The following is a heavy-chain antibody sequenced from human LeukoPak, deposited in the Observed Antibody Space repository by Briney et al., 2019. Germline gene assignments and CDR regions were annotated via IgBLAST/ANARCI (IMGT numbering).Heavy chain of an antibody. CDR2: IRSKANSYAT. D-gene: IGHD6-19*01. CDR3: TGDSSGWYTSPYYYYYMDV. V-gene: IGHV3-73*01. J-gene: IGHJ6*03. CDR1: GFTFSGSA. Sequence: GGSLRLSCAASGFTFSGSAMHWVRQASGKGLEWVGRIRSKANSYATAYAASVKGRFTISRDDSKNTAYLQMNSLKTEDTAVYYCTGDSSGWYTSPYYYYYMDVWGKGTTVTVSS.